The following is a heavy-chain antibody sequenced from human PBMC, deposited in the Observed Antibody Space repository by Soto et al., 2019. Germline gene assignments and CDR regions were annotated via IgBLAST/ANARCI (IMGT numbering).Heavy chain of an antibody. V-gene: IGHV4-30-4*01. CDR1: GGSISSGDYY. J-gene: IGHJ4*02. CDR2: IYYSGST. D-gene: IGHD2-8*01. Sequence: KPSETLSLTCTVSGGSISSGDYYWSWIRQPPGKGLEWIGYIYYSGSTYYNPSLKSRVTISVDTSKDQFSLKLSSVTAADTAVYYCASHCTNGVCYKDTGPFDYWGQGTLVTVSS. CDR3: ASHCTNGVCYKDTGPFDY.